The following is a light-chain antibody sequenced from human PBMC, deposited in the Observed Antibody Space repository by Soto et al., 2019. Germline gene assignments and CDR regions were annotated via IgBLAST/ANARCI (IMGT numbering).Light chain of an antibody. Sequence: DIQLTQSPSFLSASVGDRITITCRASQGICSYLAWYQQKPGKAPKLLIYAASTLQSGVPSRFSGSGSGTEFTLTISSLQPEDFATYYCQQLNSYPRYTFGQGTKLEIK. CDR2: AAS. V-gene: IGKV1-9*01. J-gene: IGKJ2*01. CDR1: QGICSY. CDR3: QQLNSYPRYT.